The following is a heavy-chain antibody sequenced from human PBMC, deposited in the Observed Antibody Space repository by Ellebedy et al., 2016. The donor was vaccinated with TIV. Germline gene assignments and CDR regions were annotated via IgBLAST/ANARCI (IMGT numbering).Heavy chain of an antibody. J-gene: IGHJ1*01. CDR2: ISAYNGNT. Sequence: AASVQVSCKASGYTFTSYGISWVRQAPGQGLEWMGWISAYNGNTNYAQKLQGRVTMTTDTSTSTAYMELRSLRSDDTAVDYCARGGQPRYYDSSGAPEYFQHWGQGTLVTVSS. CDR1: GYTFTSYG. D-gene: IGHD3-22*01. V-gene: IGHV1-18*01. CDR3: ARGGQPRYYDSSGAPEYFQH.